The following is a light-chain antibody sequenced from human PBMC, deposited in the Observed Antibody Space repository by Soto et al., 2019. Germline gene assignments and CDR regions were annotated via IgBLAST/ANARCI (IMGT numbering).Light chain of an antibody. CDR2: KAS. V-gene: IGKV1-5*03. CDR3: QQYHTYWWT. CDR1: QSISSW. J-gene: IGKJ1*01. Sequence: DIQMTQSPSTLSASVGDRVTITCRASQSISSWLAWYQQKPGKAPKLLIYKASSLESGVPSRFSGSGSGTEFTLTTSSLEPDDFATYYCQQYHTYWWTFGQGTKVDIK.